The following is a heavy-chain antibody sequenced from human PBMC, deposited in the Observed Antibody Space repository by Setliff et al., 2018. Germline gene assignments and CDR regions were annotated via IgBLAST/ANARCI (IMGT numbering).Heavy chain of an antibody. D-gene: IGHD3-10*01. V-gene: IGHV7-4-1*02. CDR3: ARASRFGTTMWRGYYSMDV. Sequence: GASVKVSCKASGCTFTTYAMRWMRQAPGQGLEWMGWINTNTGNPSYAQGFPGRFVFSLNNSVTTAYLQIRSLKAEDTAVYYCARASRFGTTMWRGYYSMDVWGKGTMVTVSS. J-gene: IGHJ6*03. CDR1: GCTFTTYA. CDR2: INTNTGNP.